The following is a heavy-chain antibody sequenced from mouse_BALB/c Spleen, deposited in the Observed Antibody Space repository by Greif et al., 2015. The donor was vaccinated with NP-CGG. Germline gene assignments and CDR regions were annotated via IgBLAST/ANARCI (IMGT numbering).Heavy chain of an antibody. CDR2: IDPSDSET. Sequence: VKLVESGAELVKPGAPVKLSCKASGYTFTSYWMNWVKQRPGRGLEWIGRIDPSDSETHYNQKFKDKATLTVDKSSSTAYIQLSSLTSEDSAVYYCASLYYYGSSYYAMDYWGQGTSVTVSS. V-gene: IGHV1-69*02. D-gene: IGHD1-1*01. J-gene: IGHJ4*01. CDR1: GYTFTSYW. CDR3: ASLYYYGSSYYAMDY.